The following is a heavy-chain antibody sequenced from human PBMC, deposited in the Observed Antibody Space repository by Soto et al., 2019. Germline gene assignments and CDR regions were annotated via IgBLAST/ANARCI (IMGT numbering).Heavy chain of an antibody. J-gene: IGHJ4*02. Sequence: GGSLRLSCAASGFTFSSYGMHWVRQAPGKGLEWVAVISYDGSNKYYADSVKGRFTISRDNSKNTLYLQMNSLRAEDTAVYYCASLVITTWYFDYWGQGTLVTVSS. CDR3: ASLVITTWYFDY. V-gene: IGHV3-33*05. CDR2: ISYDGSNK. D-gene: IGHD3-22*01. CDR1: GFTFSSYG.